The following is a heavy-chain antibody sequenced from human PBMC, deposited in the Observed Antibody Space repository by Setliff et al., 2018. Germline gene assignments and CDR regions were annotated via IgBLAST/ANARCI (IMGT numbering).Heavy chain of an antibody. Sequence: GESLKLSCKGSGYRFTSYWIGWVRQMPGKGLEWMGIIYPGDSDTRYSPSFQGQVTISADKSISTAYLQWSSLKASDTAMYYCARSTVTQDFDSWGQGTQVTVSS. CDR2: IYPGDSDT. J-gene: IGHJ4*02. CDR1: GYRFTSYW. CDR3: ARSTVTQDFDS. V-gene: IGHV5-51*01. D-gene: IGHD4-17*01.